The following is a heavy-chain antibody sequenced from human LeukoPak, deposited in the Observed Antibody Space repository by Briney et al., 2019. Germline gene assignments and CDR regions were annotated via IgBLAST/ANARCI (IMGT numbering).Heavy chain of an antibody. CDR1: GGSISSGGYY. CDR2: IYYSGST. CDR3: ARDRSYYDSSGPGID. J-gene: IGHJ4*02. V-gene: IGHV4-31*03. Sequence: SETLSLTCTVSGGSISSGGYYWSWIRQHPGKGLEWIGYIYYSGSTYYNPSLKSRVTISVDTSKNQFSLKLSSVTAADTAVYYCARDRSYYDSSGPGIDWGQGTLVTVSS. D-gene: IGHD3-22*01.